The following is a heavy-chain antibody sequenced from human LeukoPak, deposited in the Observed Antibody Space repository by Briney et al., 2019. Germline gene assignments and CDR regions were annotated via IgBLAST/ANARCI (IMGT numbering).Heavy chain of an antibody. Sequence: SVKVSCKASGGTFSSYAISWVRQAPGQGLEWMGGIIPIFGTENYAQKFQGSVIITEDEYTSIVYLEVSRRRSDDTAVYYCTRSSKHYFGYYIDVWGKGTTVTVSS. CDR3: TRSSKHYFGYYIDV. J-gene: IGHJ6*03. V-gene: IGHV1-69*13. CDR2: IIPIFGTE. CDR1: GGTFSSYA. D-gene: IGHD2/OR15-2a*01.